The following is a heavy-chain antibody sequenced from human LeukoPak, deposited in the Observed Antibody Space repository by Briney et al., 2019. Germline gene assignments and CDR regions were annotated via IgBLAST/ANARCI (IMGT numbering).Heavy chain of an antibody. CDR3: AAANYSVYYYYYGMDV. J-gene: IGHJ6*02. CDR2: TYYRSKWYT. Sequence: SPTLSLTCDISGDSVSSNSAAWNWIRQSPSRGLEWLGRTYYRSKWYTDYAVSVKSRITIKPDTSKNQFSLQLNSVTPEDTAVYFCAAANYSVYYYYYGMDVWGQGTTVTVSS. V-gene: IGHV6-1*01. CDR1: GDSVSSNSAA. D-gene: IGHD3-10*01.